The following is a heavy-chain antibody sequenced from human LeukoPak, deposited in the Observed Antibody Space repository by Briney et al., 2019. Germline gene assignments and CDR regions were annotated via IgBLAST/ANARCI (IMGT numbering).Heavy chain of an antibody. V-gene: IGHV1-8*01. CDR2: MNPNSGNT. D-gene: IGHD3-10*01. J-gene: IGHJ3*02. Sequence: GASVKVSCKASGYTFTSYDINWVRQATGQGLEWMGWMNPNSGNTGYAQKFQGRVTMTRNTSISTAYMELSSLRSEDTAVYYCAGYYYGSGSQSYAFDIWGQGTMVTVSS. CDR3: AGYYYGSGSQSYAFDI. CDR1: GYTFTSYD.